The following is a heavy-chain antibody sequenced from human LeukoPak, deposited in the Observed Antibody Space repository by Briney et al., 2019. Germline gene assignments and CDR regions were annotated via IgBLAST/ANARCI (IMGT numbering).Heavy chain of an antibody. J-gene: IGHJ4*02. Sequence: ESGPALVKPTQTLTLTCTFSGFSLRTSGMRVSWIRQPPGKALEWLARIDWDNEKLYNTSLKTRLTISKDTSENQVVLTMTNMDPVDTATYYCARIPAGGTYDYWGQGTLVTVSS. CDR1: GFSLRTSGMR. V-gene: IGHV2-70*04. CDR3: ARIPAGGTYDY. D-gene: IGHD1-26*01. CDR2: IDWDNEK.